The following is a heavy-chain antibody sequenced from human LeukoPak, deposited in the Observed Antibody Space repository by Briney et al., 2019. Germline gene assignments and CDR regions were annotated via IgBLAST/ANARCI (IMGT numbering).Heavy chain of an antibody. D-gene: IGHD3-9*01. CDR3: ARDLILTGYLNWFDP. Sequence: GASVKVSCKASGGTFSSYAISWVRQAPGQGLEWMGGIIPIFGTANYAQKFQGRVTITAGESTSTAYMELSSLRSEDTAVYYCARDLILTGYLNWFDPWGQGTLVTVSS. CDR1: GGTFSSYA. J-gene: IGHJ5*02. CDR2: IIPIFGTA. V-gene: IGHV1-69*13.